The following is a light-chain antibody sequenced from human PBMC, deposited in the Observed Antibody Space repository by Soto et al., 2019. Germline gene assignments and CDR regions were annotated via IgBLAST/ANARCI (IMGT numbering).Light chain of an antibody. Sequence: QSALTQPPSASGSPAQSVTISCTGTSSDVGGYDYVSWYQQHPGKAPKLMIYEVSKRPSGVPDRFSGSKSGNTASLTVSGLQVEDEADYYCSSSAGRNNVIFGTGTKLTVL. CDR3: SSSAGRNNVI. V-gene: IGLV2-8*01. CDR2: EVS. CDR1: SSDVGGYDY. J-gene: IGLJ1*01.